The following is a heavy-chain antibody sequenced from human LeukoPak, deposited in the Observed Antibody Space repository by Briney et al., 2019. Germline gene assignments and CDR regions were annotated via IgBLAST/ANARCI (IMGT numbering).Heavy chain of an antibody. CDR3: ARDWGGGILPGDRFDP. CDR1: GGTFSSYA. D-gene: IGHD2-15*01. CDR2: IIPIFGTA. J-gene: IGHJ5*02. V-gene: IGHV1-69*05. Sequence: SVKVSCKASGGTFSSYAISWVRQAPGQGLEWMGRIIPIFGTANYAQKFQGRVTITTDASTSTAYMELSSLRSEDTAVYYCARDWGGGILPGDRFDPWGQGTLVTVSS.